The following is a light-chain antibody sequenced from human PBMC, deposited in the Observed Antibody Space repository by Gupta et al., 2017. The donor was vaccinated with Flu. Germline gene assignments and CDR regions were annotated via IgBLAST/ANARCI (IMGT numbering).Light chain of an antibody. V-gene: IGLV3-25*02. CDR1: ALPKRN. Sequence: SSALPPPPSVSVPTGQTARITCSGDALPKRNAYWYPQKSGQAPVLVIYEESERPSGTPEGFSGSSTGTTVTVTISGGKQEEEADYYCHTADRNDPVVFGGGTRLTVL. CDR2: EES. J-gene: IGLJ2*01. CDR3: HTADRNDPVV.